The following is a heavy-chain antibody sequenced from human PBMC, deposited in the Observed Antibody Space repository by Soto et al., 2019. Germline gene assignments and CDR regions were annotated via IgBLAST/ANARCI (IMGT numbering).Heavy chain of an antibody. D-gene: IGHD3-22*01. CDR1: GFTFSSYG. CDR2: IWYDGSNK. V-gene: IGHV3-33*06. J-gene: IGHJ1*01. CDR3: AKAYDSSGYYRIKYFQH. Sequence: PGGSLRLSCAASGFTFSSYGMHWVRQAPGKGLEWEAVIWYDGSNKYYADSVKGRFTISRDNSKNTLYLQMNSLRAEDTVVYYCAKAYDSSGYYRIKYFQHWGQGTLVTVSS.